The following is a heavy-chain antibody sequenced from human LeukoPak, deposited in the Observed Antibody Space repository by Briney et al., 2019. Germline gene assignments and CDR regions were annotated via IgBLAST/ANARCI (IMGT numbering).Heavy chain of an antibody. CDR3: ALRSLETAFRFDP. D-gene: IGHD3-10*01. CDR2: SDPEDGET. J-gene: IGHJ5*02. CDR1: GYTLTELS. Sequence: ASVKVSCKVSGYTLTELSLHWVRQAPGKGLEWMGRSDPEDGETIYARKFQGRVTMTEDTSTDTAYMELSSLRSEDTAVYYCALRSLETAFRFDPWGQGTLVTVSS. V-gene: IGHV1-24*01.